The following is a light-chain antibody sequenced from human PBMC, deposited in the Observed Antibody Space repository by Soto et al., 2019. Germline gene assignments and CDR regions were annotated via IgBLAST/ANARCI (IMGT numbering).Light chain of an antibody. CDR1: QSVATN. CDR2: GAS. J-gene: IGKJ1*01. Sequence: EAVLTQSPATLSVFPGERATLSCRASQSVATNLAWYQQRPGQAPRLLIYGASKRAIGLPARFSGSGSGTEFTLTITSLQSEDFAVYYCQQYNKWPQTFGQGTKVE. CDR3: QQYNKWPQT. V-gene: IGKV3-15*01.